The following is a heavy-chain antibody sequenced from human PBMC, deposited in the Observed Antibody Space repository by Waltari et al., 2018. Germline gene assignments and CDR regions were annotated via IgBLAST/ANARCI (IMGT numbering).Heavy chain of an antibody. CDR1: GYTFTSYD. CDR2: MNPNSGNT. Sequence: QVQLVQSGAEVKKPGASVKVSCKASGYTFTSYDINWVRQATGQGLEWMGWMNPNSGNTGYAQKFQGRVTITRNTSISTAYMELSSLRSEDTAVYYCARRSSFALDYYYYGMDVWGQGTTVTVSS. D-gene: IGHD6-6*01. V-gene: IGHV1-8*03. J-gene: IGHJ6*02. CDR3: ARRSSFALDYYYYGMDV.